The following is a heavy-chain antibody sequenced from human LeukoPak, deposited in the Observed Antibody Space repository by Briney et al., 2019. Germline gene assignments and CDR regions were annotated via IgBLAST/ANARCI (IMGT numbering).Heavy chain of an antibody. V-gene: IGHV3-11*04. J-gene: IGHJ4*02. D-gene: IGHD3-3*01. CDR2: ISSSGSTI. Sequence: GGSLRLSCAASGFTFSDYYMSWIRQAPGKGLEWVSYISSSGSTIYYADSVKGRFTISRDNAKNSLYLQMNSLRAEDTAVYYCARDGFVTIFGVVPSDYWGQGTLVTVSS. CDR1: GFTFSDYY. CDR3: ARDGFVTIFGVVPSDY.